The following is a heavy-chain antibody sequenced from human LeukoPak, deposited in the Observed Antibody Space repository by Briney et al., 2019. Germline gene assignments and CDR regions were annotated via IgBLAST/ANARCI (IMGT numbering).Heavy chain of an antibody. CDR3: ARAGVVVTAIPQY. J-gene: IGHJ4*02. Sequence: SETLSLTCAVSGYSISSGYYWGWIRQPPGKGLEWIGSIYHSGSTYYNPSLKSRVTISVDTSKNQFSLKLSSVTAADTAVYYRARAGVVVTAIPQYWGQGTLVTVSS. V-gene: IGHV4-38-2*01. CDR1: GYSISSGYY. D-gene: IGHD2-21*02. CDR2: IYHSGST.